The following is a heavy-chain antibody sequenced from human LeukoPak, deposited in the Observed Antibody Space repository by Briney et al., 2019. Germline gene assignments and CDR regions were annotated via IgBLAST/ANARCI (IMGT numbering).Heavy chain of an antibody. D-gene: IGHD4-17*01. V-gene: IGHV4-30-4*08. J-gene: IGHJ4*02. CDR2: IYYSGST. Sequence: PSQTLSLTCTVSGGSISSGDYYWSWIRQPPGKGLEWIGYIYYSGSTNYNPSLKSRVTISVDTSKNQFSLKLSSVTAADTAVYYCARWGYGDYGLYYFDYWGQGTLVTVSS. CDR1: GGSISSGDYY. CDR3: ARWGYGDYGLYYFDY.